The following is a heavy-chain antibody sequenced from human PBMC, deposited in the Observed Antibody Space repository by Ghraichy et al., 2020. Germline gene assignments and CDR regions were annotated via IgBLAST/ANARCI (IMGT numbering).Heavy chain of an antibody. CDR3: ARHRGPDYYGSGSYYDY. CDR1: GGSISSSSYY. D-gene: IGHD3-10*01. V-gene: IGHV4-39*01. J-gene: IGHJ4*02. CDR2: IYYSGST. Sequence: SETLSLTCTVSGGSISSSSYYWGWIRQPPGKGLEWIGSIYYSGSTYYNPSLKSRVTISVDTSKNQFSLKLSSVTAADTAVYYCARHRGPDYYGSGSYYDYWGQGTLVTVSS.